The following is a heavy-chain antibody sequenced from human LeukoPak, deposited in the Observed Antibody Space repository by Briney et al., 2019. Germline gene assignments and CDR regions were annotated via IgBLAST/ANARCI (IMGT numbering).Heavy chain of an antibody. CDR2: IYYSGST. D-gene: IGHD3-10*01. CDR3: ARLIWFGELSGYGMDV. Sequence: SETLSLTCTVSGGSINSYYWNWIRQPPGKGLEWIGYIYYSGSTNYNPSLRSRVTISLDTSKKQFSLKPSSVTAADTAVYYCARLIWFGELSGYGMDVWGQGTTVTVSS. J-gene: IGHJ6*02. V-gene: IGHV4-59*01. CDR1: GGSINSYY.